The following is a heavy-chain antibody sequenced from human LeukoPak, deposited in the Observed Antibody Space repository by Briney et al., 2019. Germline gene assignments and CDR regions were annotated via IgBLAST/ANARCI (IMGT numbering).Heavy chain of an antibody. J-gene: IGHJ4*02. CDR2: ISSSGSTI. V-gene: IGHV3-48*03. CDR1: GFTFSSYE. D-gene: IGHD7-27*01. CDR3: AREELGLFDY. Sequence: GGSLRLSCAASGFTFSSYEMNWVRQAPGKGLEWVSYISSSGSTIYSADSVKGRFTISRDNAKNSLYLQMNSLRAEDTAVYYCAREELGLFDYWGQGTLVTVSS.